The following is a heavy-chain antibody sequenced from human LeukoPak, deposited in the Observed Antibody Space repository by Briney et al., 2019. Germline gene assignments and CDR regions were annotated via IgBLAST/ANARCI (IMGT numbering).Heavy chain of an antibody. V-gene: IGHV6-1*01. CDR3: ARGSHSSFDY. J-gene: IGHJ4*02. CDR1: GDSLSNNNVA. D-gene: IGHD3-10*01. Sequence: SQTLSLTCAISGDSLSNNNVAWNWIRQSPSRGREGLGRTYYRPKFNTDYAVSVKSRIAINSDTSKNQFSLQLNSVTPEDTGVYYCARGSHSSFDYWGQGTLFTVSS. CDR2: TYYRPKFNT.